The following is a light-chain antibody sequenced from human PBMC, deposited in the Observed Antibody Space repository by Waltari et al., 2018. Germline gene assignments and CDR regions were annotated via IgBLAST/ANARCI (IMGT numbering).Light chain of an antibody. CDR3: SSYETSNTVV. CDR2: DVT. J-gene: IGLJ2*01. Sequence: QSALTQPASVSGSPGQSITISCTGTSSDIGPYDYVSWYQQHPGKAPKLIIYDVTGRPSGIPDRFSGSKYGNTASLTISGLQAEDEAFYHCSSYETSNTVVFGGGTKLTVL. CDR1: SSDIGPYDY. V-gene: IGLV2-14*03.